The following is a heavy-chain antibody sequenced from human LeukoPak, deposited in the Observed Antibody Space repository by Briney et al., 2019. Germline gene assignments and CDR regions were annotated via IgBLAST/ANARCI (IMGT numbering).Heavy chain of an antibody. Sequence: GGSLRLSCAASGFAFISSEMNWVRQAPGKGLEWVSHINSGGTTIYNADAVKGRFTISRDNAKNSLYLQMNSLRAEDTAVYYCARDLSVYGDYVGTRWGQGTLVTVSS. D-gene: IGHD4-17*01. CDR3: ARDLSVYGDYVGTR. CDR2: INSGGTTI. J-gene: IGHJ4*02. CDR1: GFAFISSE. V-gene: IGHV3-48*03.